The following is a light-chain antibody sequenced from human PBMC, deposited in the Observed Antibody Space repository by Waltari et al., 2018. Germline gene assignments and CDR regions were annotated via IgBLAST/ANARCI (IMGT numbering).Light chain of an antibody. V-gene: IGLV2-14*03. CDR2: DVT. CDR3: SSYTSSTTSVV. Sequence: QSALTQPASVSGSPGQSNPIPCPGTTRYVGTYNYVSWYQQRPGKAPKPILYDVTKRPSGVSNRFSGSKSGNTASLTISGLQAEDEADYYCSSYTSSTTSVVFGGGTKVTVL. J-gene: IGLJ2*01. CDR1: TRYVGTYNY.